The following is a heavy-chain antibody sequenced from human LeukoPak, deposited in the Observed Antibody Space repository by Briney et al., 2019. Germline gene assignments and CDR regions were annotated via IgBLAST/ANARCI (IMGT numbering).Heavy chain of an antibody. CDR2: IYYSGST. D-gene: IGHD3-10*01. Sequence: NPSETLSLTCTVSGGSISGYYWSWTRQPPGKGLEWIGYIYYSGSTNYNPSLKSRVTISVDTSKNQFSLKLSSVTAADTAVYYCARDYYGSGSGAWFDPWGQGTLVTVSS. CDR3: ARDYYGSGSGAWFDP. V-gene: IGHV4-59*01. CDR1: GGSISGYY. J-gene: IGHJ5*02.